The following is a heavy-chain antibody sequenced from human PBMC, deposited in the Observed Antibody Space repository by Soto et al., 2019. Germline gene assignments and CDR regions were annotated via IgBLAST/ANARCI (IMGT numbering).Heavy chain of an antibody. D-gene: IGHD6-19*01. CDR1: GYTFTNYY. CDR2: INPSGGST. J-gene: IGHJ2*01. V-gene: IGHV1-46*01. CDR3: ARDLSSYSSGWYDL. Sequence: ASVKVSCKASGYTFTNYYIHWVRQAPGQGLEWMGIINPSGGSTNYAQKFQGRVTVTRDTSTSTVYLELSSLRSEDTAVYFCARDLSSYSSGWYDLWGRGTLVAVSS.